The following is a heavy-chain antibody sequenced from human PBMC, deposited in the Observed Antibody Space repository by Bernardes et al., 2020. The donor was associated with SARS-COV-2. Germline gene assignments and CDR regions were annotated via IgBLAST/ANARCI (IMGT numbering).Heavy chain of an antibody. Sequence: GGSLRLSCAASRFTFSSYGLHWVRQAPGKGLEWVAVIWYDGSNKYYADSVKGRFTISRDNSKNTLYLQMNSLRAEDTAVYYCARAWSGYYFDYWGQGTLVTVSS. CDR3: ARAWSGYYFDY. CDR2: IWYDGSNK. V-gene: IGHV3-33*08. CDR1: RFTFSSYG. D-gene: IGHD3-3*01. J-gene: IGHJ4*02.